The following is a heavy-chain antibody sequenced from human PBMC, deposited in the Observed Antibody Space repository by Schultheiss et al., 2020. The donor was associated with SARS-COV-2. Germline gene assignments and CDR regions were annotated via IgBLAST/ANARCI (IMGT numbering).Heavy chain of an antibody. CDR1: GGTFSSYT. CDR2: MNPNSGNT. J-gene: IGHJ4*02. CDR3: AKDEYSGSYAMDY. V-gene: IGHV1-8*03. Sequence: ASVKVSCKASGGTFSSYTISWVRQAPGQGLEWMGWMNPNSGNTGYAQKFQGRVTITRNTSISTAYMELSSLRSEDTAVYYCAKDEYSGSYAMDYWGQGTLVTVSS. D-gene: IGHD5-12*01.